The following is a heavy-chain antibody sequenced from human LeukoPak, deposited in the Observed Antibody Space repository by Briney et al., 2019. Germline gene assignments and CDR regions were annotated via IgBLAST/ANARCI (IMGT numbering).Heavy chain of an antibody. V-gene: IGHV4-34*01. CDR3: ARQNYGAATIKY. J-gene: IGHJ4*02. Sequence: PSETLSLTCAVYGGSFSGYYWSWIRQPPGKGLEWIGSIYYSGSTYYNPSLKSRVTISVDTSKNQFSLNVSSVTAADTAVYYCARQNYGAATIKYWGQGTLVTVSS. D-gene: IGHD1-7*01. CDR1: GGSFSGYY. CDR2: IYYSGST.